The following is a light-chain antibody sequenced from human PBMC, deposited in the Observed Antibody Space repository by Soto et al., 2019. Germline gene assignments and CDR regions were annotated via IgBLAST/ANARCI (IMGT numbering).Light chain of an antibody. Sequence: QSALTQPASVSGSPGQSITISCTGTSSDVGNYNLVSWYQQHPGKAPKLMIYEGSKRPSGVSNRFSGSKSGNTASLTISGLQAEDEADYYCSSYVGSSTLLFGGGTKLTV. V-gene: IGLV2-23*01. CDR1: SSDVGNYNL. CDR2: EGS. CDR3: SSYVGSSTLL. J-gene: IGLJ2*01.